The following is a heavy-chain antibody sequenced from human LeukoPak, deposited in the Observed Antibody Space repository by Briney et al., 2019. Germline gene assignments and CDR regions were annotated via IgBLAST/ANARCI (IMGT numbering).Heavy chain of an antibody. J-gene: IGHJ4*02. Sequence: GRSLRLSCAASGFTFSSYAMHWVRQAPGKGLEWVAVISYDGSNKYYADSVKGRFTISRDNSKNTLYLQMNSLRAEDTAVYYCARDKGVTSFDDWGQGTLVTVSS. V-gene: IGHV3-30-3*01. CDR3: ARDKGVTSFDD. CDR1: GFTFSSYA. D-gene: IGHD4-23*01. CDR2: ISYDGSNK.